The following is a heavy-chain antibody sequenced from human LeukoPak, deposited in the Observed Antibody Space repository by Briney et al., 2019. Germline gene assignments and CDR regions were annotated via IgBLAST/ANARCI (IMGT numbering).Heavy chain of an antibody. Sequence: GGSLRLSCAASGFTFSSYSMNWVRQAPGKGLEWVSYISSSSSTIYYADSVKGRFTISRDNAKNSLYLQMNSLRDEDTGVYYCAKGLRTGVGPYMGYHYYMDVWGKGATVTVSS. J-gene: IGHJ6*03. CDR1: GFTFSSYS. V-gene: IGHV3-48*02. D-gene: IGHD3-16*01. CDR2: ISSSSSTI. CDR3: AKGLRTGVGPYMGYHYYMDV.